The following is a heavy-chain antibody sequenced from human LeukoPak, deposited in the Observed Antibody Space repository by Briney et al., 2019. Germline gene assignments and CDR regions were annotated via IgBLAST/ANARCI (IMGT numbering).Heavy chain of an antibody. CDR1: GFTFSSYG. J-gene: IGHJ6*03. CDR2: IWYDGSNK. Sequence: PGRSLRLSCAASGFTFSSYGMHWVRQAPGKGLEWVAVIWYDGSNKYYADSVKGRFTISRDNSKNTLYLQMNSLRAEDTAVYYCAKEKTIHYYYMDVWGKGTTVTVSS. CDR3: AKEKTIHYYYMDV. V-gene: IGHV3-33*06. D-gene: IGHD2-21*01.